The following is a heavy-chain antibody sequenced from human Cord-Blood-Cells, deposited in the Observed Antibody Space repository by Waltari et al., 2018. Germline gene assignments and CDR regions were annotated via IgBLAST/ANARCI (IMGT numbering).Heavy chain of an antibody. V-gene: IGHV4-4*07. D-gene: IGHD3-10*01. CDR1: GGSISRYY. Sequence: QVQLQESGPGLVKPSETLSPTCTVSGGSISRYYWSGLRQPAGKGLEWIGRIYTSGSTNYNPSLKSRVTMSVDTSKNQFSLKLSSVTAADTAVYYCARVVYYGSGSFRSYYYYMDVWGKGTTVTVSS. J-gene: IGHJ6*03. CDR3: ARVVYYGSGSFRSYYYYMDV. CDR2: IYTSGST.